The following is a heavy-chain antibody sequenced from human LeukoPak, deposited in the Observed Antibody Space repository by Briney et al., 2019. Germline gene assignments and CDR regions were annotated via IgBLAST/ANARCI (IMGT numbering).Heavy chain of an antibody. V-gene: IGHV4-39*01. J-gene: IGHJ4*02. CDR2: IYYSGTT. Sequence: SETLSLTCSVSGGSISSSNYYWGWIRQPPGRGLEWIGSIYYSGTTYYNPSLKSRVTISVDTSKNQFSLKLSSATAADTAVYYCARLSYSSDYWGQGTLVTVSS. CDR1: GGSISSSNYY. CDR3: ARLSYSSDY. D-gene: IGHD6-13*01.